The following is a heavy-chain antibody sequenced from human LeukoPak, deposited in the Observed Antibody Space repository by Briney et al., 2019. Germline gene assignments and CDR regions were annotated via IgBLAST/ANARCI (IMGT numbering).Heavy chain of an antibody. D-gene: IGHD2-15*01. CDR3: AEDGYCSGGSCYIFWFDP. CDR1: GFTFSSYA. Sequence: PGGSLRLSCAASGFTFSSYAMSWVRQAPGKGLEWVSAISGSGGSTYYADSVKGRFTISRDNSKNTLYLQMNSLRAEETAVYYCAEDGYCSGGSCYIFWFDPWGQGTLVTVSS. J-gene: IGHJ5*02. V-gene: IGHV3-23*01. CDR2: ISGSGGST.